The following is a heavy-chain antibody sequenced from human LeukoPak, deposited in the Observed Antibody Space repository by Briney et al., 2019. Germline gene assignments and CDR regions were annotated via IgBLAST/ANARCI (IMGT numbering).Heavy chain of an antibody. CDR1: GGSISSYY. CDR3: ARGQSFGVVISDYYYYMDV. CDR2: IYYSGST. V-gene: IGHV4-59*01. J-gene: IGHJ6*03. D-gene: IGHD3-3*01. Sequence: PSETLSLTCTVCGGSISSYYWSWIRQPPGKGLEWIGYIYYSGSTNYNPSLKSRVTISVDTSKNQFSLKLSSVTAADTAVYYCARGQSFGVVISDYYYYMDVWGKGTTVTVSS.